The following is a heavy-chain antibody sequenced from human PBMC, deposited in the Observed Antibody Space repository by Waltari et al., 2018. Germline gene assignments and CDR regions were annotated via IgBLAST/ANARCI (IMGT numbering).Heavy chain of an antibody. V-gene: IGHV3-7*04. CDR3: ARVSKGIHFDY. CDR2: IKVDGTEE. J-gene: IGHJ4*02. Sequence: EVQLVESGGGLVQPGGSLRLSCTASGFTFVNYWMSWVRQAPGKGRQWVAYIKVDGTEESYLDSLKGRFTISRDDAKNSLHLQMNSLRVEDTAIYYCARVSKGIHFDYWGQGTLVTVSS. CDR1: GFTFVNYW.